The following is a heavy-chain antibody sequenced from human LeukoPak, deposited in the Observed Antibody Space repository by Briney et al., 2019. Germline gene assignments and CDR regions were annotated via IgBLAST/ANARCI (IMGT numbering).Heavy chain of an antibody. J-gene: IGHJ5*02. V-gene: IGHV4-34*01. D-gene: IGHD3-10*01. CDR3: ARRLDYYGSGSHLHSAYNWFDP. Sequence: SETLSLTCAVYGGSFSGYYWSWIRQPPGKGLEWIGEINHSGSTNYNPSLKSRVTISVDTSKNQFSLKLSSVTAADTAVYYCARRLDYYGSGSHLHSAYNWFDPWGQGALVTVSS. CDR1: GGSFSGYY. CDR2: INHSGST.